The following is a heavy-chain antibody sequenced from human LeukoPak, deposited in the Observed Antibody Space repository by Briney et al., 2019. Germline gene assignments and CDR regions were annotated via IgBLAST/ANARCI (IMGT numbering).Heavy chain of an antibody. CDR1: GGSISSYY. J-gene: IGHJ4*02. CDR3: ARSAGSGSQIDY. D-gene: IGHD3-10*01. Sequence: SETLPLTCTVSGGSISSYYWSWIRQPPGKGLEWIGYIYYSGSTNYNPSLKSRVTISVDTSKNQFSLKLSSVTAADTAVYYCARSAGSGSQIDYWGQGTLVTVSS. V-gene: IGHV4-59*01. CDR2: IYYSGST.